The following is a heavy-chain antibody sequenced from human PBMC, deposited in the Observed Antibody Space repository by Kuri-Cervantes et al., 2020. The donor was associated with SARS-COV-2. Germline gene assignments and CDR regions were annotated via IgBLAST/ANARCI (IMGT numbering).Heavy chain of an antibody. V-gene: IGHV4-59*01. J-gene: IGHJ4*02. CDR2: IYYSGST. CDR1: GGSISSYY. Sequence: CTVSGGSISSYYWSWIRQPPGKGLEWIGYIYYSGSTNYNPSLKSRVTISVDTSKNQFSLKLSSVTAADTAVYYCARERGGQWLVRLGYFDYWGQGTLVTVSS. CDR3: ARERGGQWLVRLGYFDY. D-gene: IGHD6-19*01.